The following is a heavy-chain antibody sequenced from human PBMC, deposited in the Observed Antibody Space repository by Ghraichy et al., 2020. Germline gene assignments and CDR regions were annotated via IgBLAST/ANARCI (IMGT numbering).Heavy chain of an antibody. Sequence: SVKVSCKASGYTFTSYGISWVRQAPGQGLEWIGWISAYNGNTNYAQKLQGRVTMTTDTSTSTAYMELRSLRSDDSAVYYCAREVLSNYYYYGMDVWGQGTTVTVSS. CDR2: ISAYNGNT. CDR3: AREVLSNYYYYGMDV. V-gene: IGHV1-18*01. CDR1: GYTFTSYG. J-gene: IGHJ6*02. D-gene: IGHD3-9*01.